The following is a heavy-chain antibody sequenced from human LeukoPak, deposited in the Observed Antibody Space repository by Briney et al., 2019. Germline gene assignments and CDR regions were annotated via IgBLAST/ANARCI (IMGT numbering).Heavy chain of an antibody. Sequence: GGSLRLSCAASGFTFSTYWMTWVRQAPGKGLEWVAHINQDGSEEHYMDSVKARFTISRDNAKNSLSLQMNSLTAEDTAVYYCVRDGGVSGYDLLDYWGQGTLVTVSS. CDR2: INQDGSEE. J-gene: IGHJ4*02. D-gene: IGHD5-12*01. V-gene: IGHV3-7*01. CDR3: VRDGGVSGYDLLDY. CDR1: GFTFSTYW.